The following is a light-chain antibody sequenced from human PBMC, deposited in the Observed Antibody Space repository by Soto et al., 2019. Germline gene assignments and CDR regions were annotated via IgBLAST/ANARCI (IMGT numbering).Light chain of an antibody. J-gene: IGKJ1*01. CDR3: QQRGNWPGT. CDR1: QSVSSY. V-gene: IGKV3-11*01. Sequence: EIVLTQSPATLSLSPGERATLSCRASQSVSSYFAWYQQKPGQDPRLLIYDASNRATGIPARVSGSGSGTDFTLTIGSLEPDDFAAYYWQQRGNWPGTFGQGIRVDIK. CDR2: DAS.